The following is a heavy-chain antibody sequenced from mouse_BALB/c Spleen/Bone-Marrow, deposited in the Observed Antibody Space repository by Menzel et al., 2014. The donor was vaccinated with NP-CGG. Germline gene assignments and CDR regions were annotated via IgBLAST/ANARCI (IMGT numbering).Heavy chain of an antibody. D-gene: IGHD2-1*01. V-gene: IGHV1-82*01. CDR2: IYPGDGDT. J-gene: IGHJ2*01. CDR3: ARGGNYRFDY. CDR1: GYAFSSSW. Sequence: QVQLKESGPELVKPGASVKISCKASGYAFSSSWMSWVKQRPGQGLEWIGRIYPGDGDTNYNGKFKGKATLTADKSSSTAYMQLSSLTSVDSAVYFCARGGNYRFDYWGQGTALTVSS.